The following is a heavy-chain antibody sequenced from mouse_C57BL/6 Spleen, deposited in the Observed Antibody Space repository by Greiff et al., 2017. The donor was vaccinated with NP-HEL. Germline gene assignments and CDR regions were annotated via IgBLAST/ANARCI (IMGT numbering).Heavy chain of an antibody. Sequence: QVQLQQPGAELVMPGASVKLSCKASGYTFTSYWMHWVKQRPGQGLEWIGEIDPSDSYTNYNQKFKGKSTLTVDKSSSTAYMQLSSLTSEDAAVYYCARIYDGPTGDYWGQGTTLTVSS. J-gene: IGHJ2*01. V-gene: IGHV1-69*01. CDR1: GYTFTSYW. D-gene: IGHD2-3*01. CDR3: ARIYDGPTGDY. CDR2: IDPSDSYT.